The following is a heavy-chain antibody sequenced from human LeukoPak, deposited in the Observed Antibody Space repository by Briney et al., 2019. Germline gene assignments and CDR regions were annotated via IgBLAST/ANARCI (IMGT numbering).Heavy chain of an antibody. CDR1: GFTFSSYA. CDR2: ISASGVST. J-gene: IGHJ4*02. CDR3: AKDLGFRGASGY. D-gene: IGHD3-10*01. Sequence: PGGSLRLSCAASGFTFSSYAMSLVRQAPGKGLEWVSAISASGVSTYFADSVKGRFTISRDNSKNTLYLQMNSLTAEDTAVYYCAKDLGFRGASGYWGQGTLVTVSS. V-gene: IGHV3-23*01.